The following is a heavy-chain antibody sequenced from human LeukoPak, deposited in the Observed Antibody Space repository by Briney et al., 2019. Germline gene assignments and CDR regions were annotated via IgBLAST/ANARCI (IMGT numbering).Heavy chain of an antibody. V-gene: IGHV1-46*01. D-gene: IGHD6-13*01. CDR2: INPSGGST. CDR1: GYTFTSYY. Sequence: GASVKVSCKASGYTFTSYYMHWVRQAPGQGLEWMGIINPSGGSTSYAQKFQGRVTMTRDTSTSTVYMELSSLRSEDTAVYYCARDSRIAAAGLLYYYYYYGMDVWGQGTTVTVSS. CDR3: ARDSRIAAAGLLYYYYYYGMDV. J-gene: IGHJ6*02.